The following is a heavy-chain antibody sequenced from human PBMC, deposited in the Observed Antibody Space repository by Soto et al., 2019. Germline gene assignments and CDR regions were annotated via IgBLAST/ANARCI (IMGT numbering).Heavy chain of an antibody. CDR1: GFSFSTYG. CDR2: IWFDGSKK. J-gene: IGHJ4*02. Sequence: QVQLVESGGGVVQPGRSLKLSCAASGFSFSTYGFHWVRQAPGKGPEGVAVIWFDGSKKYYADSVEGRFTISRDNSKNTLFLQMNTLRDEDTAVYYCARDPASVGYHFDLWGQGTLGHRLL. D-gene: IGHD6-13*01. V-gene: IGHV3-33*01. CDR3: ARDPASVGYHFDL.